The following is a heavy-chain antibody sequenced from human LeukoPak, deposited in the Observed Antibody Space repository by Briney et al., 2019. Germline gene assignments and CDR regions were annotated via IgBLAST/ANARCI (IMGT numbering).Heavy chain of an antibody. CDR1: GGSFSGYY. CDR2: INHSGST. J-gene: IGHJ6*02. Sequence: SETLSLTCAVYGGSFSGYYWSWIRQPPGKGLEWIGEINHSGSTNYNPSLKSRVTISVDTSKNQFSLKLSSVTAADTAVYYCARGGYYYGSGSSTYYYYYGMDVWGQGTTVTVSS. V-gene: IGHV4-34*01. D-gene: IGHD3-10*01. CDR3: ARGGYYYGSGSSTYYYYYGMDV.